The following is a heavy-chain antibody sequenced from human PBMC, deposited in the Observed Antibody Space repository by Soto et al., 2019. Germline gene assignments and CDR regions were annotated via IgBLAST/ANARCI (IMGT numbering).Heavy chain of an antibody. Sequence: QPGGSLRLSGAASRFTFSKSGMHWVRQAPGKGLEWVAVISYDGSKTYYANSVKGRFTISRDNSKNTLYLQMNSLRAEDTAVYYCAKDWKRITMVRELYYGMDVWGQGTTVTVSS. CDR2: ISYDGSKT. CDR3: AKDWKRITMVRELYYGMDV. CDR1: RFTFSKSG. J-gene: IGHJ6*02. V-gene: IGHV3-30*18. D-gene: IGHD3-10*01.